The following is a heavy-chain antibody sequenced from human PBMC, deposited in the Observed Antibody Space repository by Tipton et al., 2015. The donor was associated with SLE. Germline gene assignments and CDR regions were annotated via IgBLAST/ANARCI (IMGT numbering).Heavy chain of an antibody. V-gene: IGHV4-34*01. CDR3: ARHEYFYDTSGYYGD. Sequence: TLSLTCAVYGGSFSTYYWSWIRQPPGKGLEWIGEINHSRSTNYNPSLKSRVTISVDTSKSQFSLKLRSMTAADTAVYYCARHEYFYDTSGYYGDWGQGTLVTVSS. CDR2: INHSRST. CDR1: GGSFSTYY. D-gene: IGHD3-22*01. J-gene: IGHJ4*02.